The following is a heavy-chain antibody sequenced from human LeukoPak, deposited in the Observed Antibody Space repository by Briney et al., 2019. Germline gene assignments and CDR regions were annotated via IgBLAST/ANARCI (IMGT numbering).Heavy chain of an antibody. CDR2: VSGSGGST. CDR3: AKSMAAASPGY. D-gene: IGHD6-6*01. Sequence: GGSLRLSCAASGFTFSSYAMSWVRQAPGKGLEWVSAVSGSGGSTYYADSVKGRFTISRDNSKNTLYLQMNSLRAVDTAVYYCAKSMAAASPGYWGQGTLVTVSS. CDR1: GFTFSSYA. V-gene: IGHV3-23*01. J-gene: IGHJ4*02.